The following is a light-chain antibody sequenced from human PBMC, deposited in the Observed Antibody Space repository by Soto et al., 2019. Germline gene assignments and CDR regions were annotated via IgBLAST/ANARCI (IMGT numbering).Light chain of an antibody. CDR3: CSYAGTPRV. J-gene: IGLJ1*01. V-gene: IGLV2-23*02. CDR2: EVS. CDR1: SSDVGSYNL. Sequence: QSALTQPASVSGSPGQSITISCTGTSSDVGSYNLVSWYQRHPGKAPKLMIYEVSKRPSGVSNRFSGSKSGNTASLTISGLQAEDEADYYCCSYAGTPRVFGTGTKVTVL.